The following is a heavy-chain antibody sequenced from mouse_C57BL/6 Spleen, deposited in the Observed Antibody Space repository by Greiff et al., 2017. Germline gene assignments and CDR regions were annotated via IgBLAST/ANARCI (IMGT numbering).Heavy chain of an antibody. Sequence: QVQLKQSGAELVRPGASVTLSCKASGYTFTDYEMHWVKQTPVHGLEWIGAIDPETGGTAYNQKFKGKAILTADKSSSTAYMELRSLTSEDSAVYYCTRVLGFAYWGQGTLVTVSA. CDR1: GYTFTDYE. CDR3: TRVLGFAY. J-gene: IGHJ3*01. V-gene: IGHV1-15*01. CDR2: IDPETGGT.